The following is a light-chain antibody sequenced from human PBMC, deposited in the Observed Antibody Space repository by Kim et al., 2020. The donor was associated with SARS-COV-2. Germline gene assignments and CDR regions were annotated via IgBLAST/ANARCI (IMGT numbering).Light chain of an antibody. CDR1: SLRTYF. CDR2: GKD. CDR3: NSRDSSDNPVV. Sequence: SSELTQDPVVSVALGQTVRITCQGDSLRTYFASWYQRKPGQAPVLVIYGKDNRPSGIPDRFSGSSSGDSASLTITGAQADDEADYYCNSRDSSDNPVVFG. J-gene: IGLJ2*01. V-gene: IGLV3-19*01.